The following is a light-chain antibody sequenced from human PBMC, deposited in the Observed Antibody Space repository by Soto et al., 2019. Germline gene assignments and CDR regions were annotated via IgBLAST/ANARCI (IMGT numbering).Light chain of an antibody. CDR3: QHYNSYSEA. Sequence: DIQMTQSPSPLSGSVGDRVTITCRASQTISSWVAWYQQKPGKAPTLLIYKASTLKSGVPSRFSGSGSGTEFTLTISSLQPDDVATYYCQHYNSYSEAFGQGTKVDI. J-gene: IGKJ1*01. V-gene: IGKV1-5*03. CDR2: KAS. CDR1: QTISSW.